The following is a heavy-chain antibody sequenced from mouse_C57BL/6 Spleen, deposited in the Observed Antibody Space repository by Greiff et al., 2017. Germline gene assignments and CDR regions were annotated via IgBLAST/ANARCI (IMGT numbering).Heavy chain of an antibody. CDR2: FDPNSGGT. D-gene: IGHD1-1*01. V-gene: IGHV1-72*01. CDR1: GYTFTSYW. Sequence: VQLQQPGAELVKPGASVKLSCKASGYTFTSYWMHWVKQRPGRGLEWIGRFDPNSGGTKYNEKFKSKATLTVDKPSSTAYMQLSSLTSEDSAVEYCEREEITTVVSPFDYWGQGTTLTVSS. CDR3: EREEITTVVSPFDY. J-gene: IGHJ2*01.